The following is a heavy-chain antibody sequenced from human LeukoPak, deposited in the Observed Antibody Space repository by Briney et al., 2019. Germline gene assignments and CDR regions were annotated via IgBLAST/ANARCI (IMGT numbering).Heavy chain of an antibody. D-gene: IGHD3-10*01. Sequence: SETLSLTCAVYGGSFSGYYWSWIRQPPGKGLEWIGSIYHSGSTNYNPSLKSRVTISVDTSKNQFSLKLSSVTAADTAVYYCARDSGSGSYYYFDYWGQGTLVTVSS. CDR1: GGSFSGYY. J-gene: IGHJ4*02. CDR2: IYHSGST. V-gene: IGHV4-34*11. CDR3: ARDSGSGSYYYFDY.